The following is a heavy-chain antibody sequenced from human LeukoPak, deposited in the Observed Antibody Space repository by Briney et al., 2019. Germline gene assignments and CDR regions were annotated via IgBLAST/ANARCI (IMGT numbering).Heavy chain of an antibody. J-gene: IGHJ3*02. CDR2: IKSKTDGGAT. V-gene: IGHV3-15*01. D-gene: IGHD2-15*01. Sequence: GGSLRLSCVASGITFSNAWMSWVRQAPGKGLEWVGRIKSKTDGGATAYAAPVKGRFTISRDDSKNTLYLQMNSLKTEDTAVYFCTTKKVYCSGGSCYWGAFDIWGQGTMVTVS. CDR3: TTKKVYCSGGSCYWGAFDI. CDR1: GITFSNAW.